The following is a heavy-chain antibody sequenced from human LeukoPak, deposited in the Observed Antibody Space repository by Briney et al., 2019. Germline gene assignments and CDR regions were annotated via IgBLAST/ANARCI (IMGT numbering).Heavy chain of an antibody. CDR1: GFTFSSYS. Sequence: GGSLRLSCAASGFTFSSYSMNWVRQAPGKGLEWVSSISSSSSYIYYADSVKGRFTISRDNAKNSLYLQMNSLRAEDTAVYYCARVVPAAPTYYYYYYYMDVWGKGTTVTVSS. V-gene: IGHV3-21*01. J-gene: IGHJ6*03. CDR2: ISSSSSYI. D-gene: IGHD2-2*01. CDR3: ARVVPAAPTYYYYYYYMDV.